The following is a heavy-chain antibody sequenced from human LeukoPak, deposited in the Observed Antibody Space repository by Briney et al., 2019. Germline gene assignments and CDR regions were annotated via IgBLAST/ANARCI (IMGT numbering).Heavy chain of an antibody. J-gene: IGHJ5*02. V-gene: IGHV1-8*01. CDR2: MNPNSGNT. D-gene: IGHD3-3*01. CDR3: ARVGGYDFWSGYYYWFDP. Sequence: ASVKVSCKASGYTFTSYDISWVRQATGQGLEWMGWMNPNSGNTGYAQKFQGRVTMTRNTSISTAYMELSSLRSEDTAVYYCARVGGYDFWSGYYYWFDPWGQGTLVTVSS. CDR1: GYTFTSYD.